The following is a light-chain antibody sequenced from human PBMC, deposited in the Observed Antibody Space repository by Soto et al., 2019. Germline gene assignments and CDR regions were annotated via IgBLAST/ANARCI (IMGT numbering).Light chain of an antibody. J-gene: IGKJ4*01. CDR3: QQYGSSPLT. CDR2: GAS. Sequence: EIVLTQSPGTLSLSPGERATLSCRASQSVSRSYLGWYQQEPGQAPRLLIYGASSRATGIPDRFSGSGSGTDFTLTISRLEPEDFALYYCQQYGSSPLTFGGGTKVEIK. CDR1: QSVSRSY. V-gene: IGKV3-20*01.